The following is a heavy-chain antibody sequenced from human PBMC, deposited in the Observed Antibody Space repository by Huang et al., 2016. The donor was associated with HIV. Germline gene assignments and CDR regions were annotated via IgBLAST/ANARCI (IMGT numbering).Heavy chain of an antibody. CDR2: IKPSGGST. J-gene: IGHJ4*02. V-gene: IGHV1-46*01. Sequence: GQGLEWMGTIKPSGGSTTYAQKFQARVTMTSDTSTTTVHMELNSLRSEDTAVYYCARDSYGSGSYHNVPYYFDYWGQGALVTVSS. D-gene: IGHD3-10*01. CDR3: ARDSYGSGSYHNVPYYFDY.